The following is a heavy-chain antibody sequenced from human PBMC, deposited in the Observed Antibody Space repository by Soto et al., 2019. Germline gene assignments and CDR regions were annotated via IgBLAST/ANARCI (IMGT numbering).Heavy chain of an antibody. Sequence: EVQLVQSGAEVKKPGESLRISCKGSGYSFTSYWISWVRQMPGKGLEWMGRIDPSDSYTNYSPSFQGHVTISADKSISTAYLQWSSLKASDTAMYYCARRYYYDSSGYYESNDAFDIWGQGTMVTVSS. V-gene: IGHV5-10-1*03. CDR3: ARRYYYDSSGYYESNDAFDI. J-gene: IGHJ3*02. D-gene: IGHD3-22*01. CDR1: GYSFTSYW. CDR2: IDPSDSYT.